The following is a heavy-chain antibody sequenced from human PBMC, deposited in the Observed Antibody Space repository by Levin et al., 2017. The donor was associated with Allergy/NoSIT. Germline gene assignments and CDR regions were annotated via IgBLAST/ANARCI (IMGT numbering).Heavy chain of an antibody. CDR3: ARGGCSSTSCLDS. J-gene: IGHJ5*01. CDR1: GCTFSRDD. CDR2: IISDDSDT. D-gene: IGHD2-2*01. V-gene: IGHV3-74*01. Sequence: GGSLRLSCSASGCTFSRDDRHWVRQAPGEGLVWVSRIISDDSDTKYADSVKGRFTSSRDNAKNTLYLQMNSLRAEDTAVYYCARGGCSSTSCLDSWGQGTLVTVSS.